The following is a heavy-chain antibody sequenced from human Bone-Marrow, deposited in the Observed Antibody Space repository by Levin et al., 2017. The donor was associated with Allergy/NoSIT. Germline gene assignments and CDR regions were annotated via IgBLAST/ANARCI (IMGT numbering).Heavy chain of an antibody. CDR2: INLDGTMT. V-gene: IGHV3-74*01. J-gene: IGHJ2*01. CDR3: VRVGVSYDSSGYLPINWYFDL. CDR1: GFPFNTYW. D-gene: IGHD3-22*01. Sequence: PGGSLRLSCAASGFPFNTYWMHWVRQAPGKGLVWVSHINLDGTMTDYADSVKGRFTISRDNAKNTLYLQMNSLRVEDTAVYYCVRVGVSYDSSGYLPINWYFDLWGRGTLVTVSS.